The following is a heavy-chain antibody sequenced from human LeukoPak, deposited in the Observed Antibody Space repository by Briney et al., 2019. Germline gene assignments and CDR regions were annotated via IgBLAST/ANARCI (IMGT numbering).Heavy chain of an antibody. CDR1: RFTFDDYA. V-gene: IGHV3-9*01. CDR3: AKGYCGGDCYDYYYYGMDV. CDR2: ISWNSGSI. Sequence: GGSLRLSCAASRFTFDDYAMHWVRHAPGKGLEWVSGISWNSGSIGYADSVKGRFTISRDNAKNSLYLQMNSLRAEDTALYYCAKGYCGGDCYDYYYYGMDVWGQGTTVTVSS. J-gene: IGHJ6*02. D-gene: IGHD2-21*02.